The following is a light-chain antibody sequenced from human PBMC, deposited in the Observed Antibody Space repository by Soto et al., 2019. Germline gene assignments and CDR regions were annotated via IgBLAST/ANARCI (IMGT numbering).Light chain of an antibody. CDR2: GAS. J-gene: IGKJ1*01. Sequence: EIVMTQSPGTLSVSPGERATLFCRASQSVRSNLAGYQQKPGQAPSLLIYGASTRATGIPARFSGSGSGTEFSLTISSLQSEDFAVYYCQQYNNWPPWTFGQGTKVEIK. V-gene: IGKV3-15*01. CDR3: QQYNNWPPWT. CDR1: QSVRSN.